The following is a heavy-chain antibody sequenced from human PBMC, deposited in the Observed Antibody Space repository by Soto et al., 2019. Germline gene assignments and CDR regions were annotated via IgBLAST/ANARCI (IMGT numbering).Heavy chain of an antibody. CDR2: MNPNSGNT. CDR1: GYTFTSYD. CDR3: ARAVAGRHDAFDI. Sequence: ASVKVSCKASGYTFTSYDINWGRQATGQGLEWMGWMNPNSGNTGYAQKFQGRVTMTRNTSISTAYMELSSLRSEDTAVYYCARAVAGRHDAFDIWGQGTMVTVSS. V-gene: IGHV1-8*01. J-gene: IGHJ3*02. D-gene: IGHD6-19*01.